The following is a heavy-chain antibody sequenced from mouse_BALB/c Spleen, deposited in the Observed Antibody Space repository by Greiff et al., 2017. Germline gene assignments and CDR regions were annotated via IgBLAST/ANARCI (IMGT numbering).Heavy chain of an antibody. CDR1: GFNINDTY. Sequence: VQLQQSGAELVKPGASVKLSCTASGFNINDTYMHWVKQRPEQGLEWIGRIDPANGNTKYDPKFQGKATITADTSSNTAYLQLSSLTSEDTAVYYCALITTVVATRAYWGQGTLVTVSA. CDR2: IDPANGNT. CDR3: ALITTVVATRAY. V-gene: IGHV14-3*02. J-gene: IGHJ3*01. D-gene: IGHD1-1*01.